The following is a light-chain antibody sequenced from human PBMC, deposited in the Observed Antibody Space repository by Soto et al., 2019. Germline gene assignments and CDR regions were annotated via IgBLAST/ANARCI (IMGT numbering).Light chain of an antibody. CDR1: SSDVGSYNL. CDR3: CSYASSGTYV. J-gene: IGLJ1*01. Sequence: QSALTQPASVSGSPGQSITISCTGTSSDVGSYNLVSWYQQHPGKAPKHMIYEGSKRPSGISSRFSGSKSGNTASLTISGLQAEDEADFYCCSYASSGTYVFGTGTQLTVL. CDR2: EGS. V-gene: IGLV2-23*01.